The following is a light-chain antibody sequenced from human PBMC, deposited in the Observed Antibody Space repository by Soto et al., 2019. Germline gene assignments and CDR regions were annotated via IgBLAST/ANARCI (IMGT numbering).Light chain of an antibody. CDR3: SSYAGSNNFV. CDR2: EVS. J-gene: IGLJ1*01. Sequence: QSVLTQPPSASGSPGQSVTISCTGTSRDVGGYHYVSWYQQHPGKAPKLMIYEVSQRPSGLPDRFSGSKSGNSASLTVSGLHAEYEADYYCSSYAGSNNFVFGTGTKLTVL. V-gene: IGLV2-8*01. CDR1: SRDVGGYHY.